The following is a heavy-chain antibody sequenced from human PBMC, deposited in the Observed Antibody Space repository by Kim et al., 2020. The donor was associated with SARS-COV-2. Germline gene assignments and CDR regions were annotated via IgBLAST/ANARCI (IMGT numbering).Heavy chain of an antibody. CDR1: GYTFTSYY. CDR3: ARDKWELLRGGWFDP. V-gene: IGHV1-46*01. D-gene: IGHD1-26*01. Sequence: ASVKVSCKASGYTFTSYYMHWVRQAPGQGLEWMGIINPSRGSTSYAQKFQGRVTMTRDTSTSTVYMELSSLRSEDTAVYYCARDKWELLRGGWFDPWGQGTLVTVSS. J-gene: IGHJ5*02. CDR2: INPSRGST.